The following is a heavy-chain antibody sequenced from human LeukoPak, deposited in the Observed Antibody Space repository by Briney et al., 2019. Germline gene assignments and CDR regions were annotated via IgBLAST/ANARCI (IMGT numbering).Heavy chain of an antibody. Sequence: PSETLSLTCTVSGVSISSGSYYWSWVRQPAGKGLEWIGRIYTSGSTNYNPSRKSRVTISVDTSKNQFSLKLSSVTAADTAVYYCAGGTNLGRSYYYGSSGYFPIYYYYYGMDVWGQGTTVTVSS. CDR2: IYTSGST. CDR1: GVSISSGSYY. D-gene: IGHD3-22*01. CDR3: AGGTNLGRSYYYGSSGYFPIYYYYYGMDV. J-gene: IGHJ6*02. V-gene: IGHV4-61*02.